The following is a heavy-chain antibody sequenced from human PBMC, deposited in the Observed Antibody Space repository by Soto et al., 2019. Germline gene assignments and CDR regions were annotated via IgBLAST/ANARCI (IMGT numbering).Heavy chain of an antibody. CDR3: SRDDSDWFFN. J-gene: IGHJ4*02. D-gene: IGHD3-9*01. CDR1: GFTFGDYA. CDR2: IRSKAHGGTT. V-gene: IGHV3-49*03. Sequence: GGPLSLSCTASGFTFGDYAMSWFRQAPGMGLEWVGFIRSKAHGGTTAYAASVKGRFTISRDDSKNTAYLQMNSLESEDTDVYYCSRDDSDWFFNWGRGTLVTVSS.